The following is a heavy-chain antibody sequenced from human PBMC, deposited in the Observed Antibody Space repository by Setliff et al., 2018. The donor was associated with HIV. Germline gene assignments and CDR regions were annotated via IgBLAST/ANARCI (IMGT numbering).Heavy chain of an antibody. J-gene: IGHJ5*02. CDR1: GDPIFIGGYY. Sequence: PSATLSLTCTVSGDPIFIGGYYWSWIRQHPGGGLEWIGYIYHTGKTYYNPSLQSRIIMSLDMSQNQFSLKLSSVTAADTAVYYCAKEGNSVDNWLDPWGPGTLVTVSS. D-gene: IGHD1-26*01. V-gene: IGHV4-31*02. CDR3: AKEGNSVDNWLDP. CDR2: IYHTGKT.